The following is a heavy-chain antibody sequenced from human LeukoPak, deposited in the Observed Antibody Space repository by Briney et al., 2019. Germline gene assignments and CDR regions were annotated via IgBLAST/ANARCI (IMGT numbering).Heavy chain of an antibody. Sequence: PSETLSLTCTVSGGSISSYYWRWIRQPPGKGLEWIGYIHYSGSTNYNPSLKSRVTISTDTSKNQFSLKLNSVTAADTAVYYCARGYDYGDYPFDYWGQGTLVTVSS. D-gene: IGHD4-17*01. CDR2: IHYSGST. CDR3: ARGYDYGDYPFDY. J-gene: IGHJ4*02. CDR1: GGSISSYY. V-gene: IGHV4-59*01.